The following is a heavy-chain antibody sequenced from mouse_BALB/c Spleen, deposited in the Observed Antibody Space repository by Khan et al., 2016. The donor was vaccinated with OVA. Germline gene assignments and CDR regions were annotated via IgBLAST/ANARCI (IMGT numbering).Heavy chain of an antibody. D-gene: IGHD3-2*01. CDR3: ARSDSSGQFAY. CDR1: GFSLTDYG. CDR2: IWGDGST. Sequence: QVQLKQSGPGLVAPSQSLSLTCTVSGFSLTDYGVDWVRQPPGKGLEWLGKIWGDGSTDYNSALKSRLSISQDNSKSQDFLKMNSLPTDDTARYYCARSDSSGQFAYWGQGTLVTVSA. V-gene: IGHV2-6-7*01. J-gene: IGHJ3*01.